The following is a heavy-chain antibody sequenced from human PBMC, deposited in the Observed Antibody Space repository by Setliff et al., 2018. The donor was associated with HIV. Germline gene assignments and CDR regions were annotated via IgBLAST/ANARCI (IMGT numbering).Heavy chain of an antibody. D-gene: IGHD2-2*01. Sequence: SETLSLTCTVSGYSISSGYYWGWIRQPPGKGLEWIGSIYHSGSTYYNPSLKSRVTMSVDTSKNQFSLKLNSVTAADTAVYYCARKVPSNAFDLWGHGTMVTVSS. CDR3: ARKVPSNAFDL. CDR2: IYHSGST. CDR1: GYSISSGYY. J-gene: IGHJ3*01. V-gene: IGHV4-38-2*02.